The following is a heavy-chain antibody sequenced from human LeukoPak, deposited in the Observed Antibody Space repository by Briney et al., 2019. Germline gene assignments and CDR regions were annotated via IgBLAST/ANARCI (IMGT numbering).Heavy chain of an antibody. D-gene: IGHD3-22*01. CDR2: IYYSGST. CDR1: GGSISSSSYY. Sequence: PSETLSLTCTVSGGSISSSSYYWGWIRQPPGKGLEWIVSIYYSGSTYYNPSLKSRVTISVDTSKNQFSLKLSSVTAADTAVYYCARHMDSSGYNDAFDIWGQGTMVTVSS. V-gene: IGHV4-39*01. J-gene: IGHJ3*02. CDR3: ARHMDSSGYNDAFDI.